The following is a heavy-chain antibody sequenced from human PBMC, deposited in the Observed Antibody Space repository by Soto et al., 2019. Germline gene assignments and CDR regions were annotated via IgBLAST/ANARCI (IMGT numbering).Heavy chain of an antibody. J-gene: IGHJ4*02. CDR2: IYSGGYT. CDR3: ATTRGGGGY. D-gene: IGHD3-10*01. V-gene: IGHV3-53*01. CDR1: GFTVSNNY. Sequence: EVQLVESGGGLIQPGGSLRLSCAVSGFTVSNNYMSWVRQAPGKGLEGVSVIYSGGYTAYGDSVKGRFTISRDNSKNTIYLQMKGLGPGDPAVFYWATTRGGGGYWGQGTLVTVSS.